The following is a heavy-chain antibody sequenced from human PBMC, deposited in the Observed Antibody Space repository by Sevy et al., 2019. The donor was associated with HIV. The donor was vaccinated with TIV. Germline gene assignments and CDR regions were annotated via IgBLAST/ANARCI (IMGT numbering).Heavy chain of an antibody. V-gene: IGHV5-51*01. D-gene: IGHD3-22*01. J-gene: IGHJ4*01. Sequence: GESLKTSCQGSGYSFTSHWIAWVPQMPGKGLEWMGIIYTDDSDTRYSPSFQGQVTFSATKSISTAYLQWSSLKASDTAISDCATSRSGYFDGSGYYIYWGQGTQVTVSS. CDR1: GYSFTSHW. CDR2: IYTDDSDT. CDR3: ATSRSGYFDGSGYYIY.